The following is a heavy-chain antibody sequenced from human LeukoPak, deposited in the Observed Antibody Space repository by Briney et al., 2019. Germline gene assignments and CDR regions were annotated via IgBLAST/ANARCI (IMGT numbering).Heavy chain of an antibody. J-gene: IGHJ4*02. Sequence: SVKVSXKASGGTFSSYAISWVRQAPGQGLEWMGGIIPIFGTTNYAQKFQGRVTITTDASTSTAYMELSRLRCEDTAVYYCARAAATALHFDYWGQGTLVTVSS. V-gene: IGHV1-69*05. CDR2: IIPIFGTT. D-gene: IGHD6-25*01. CDR1: GGTFSSYA. CDR3: ARAAATALHFDY.